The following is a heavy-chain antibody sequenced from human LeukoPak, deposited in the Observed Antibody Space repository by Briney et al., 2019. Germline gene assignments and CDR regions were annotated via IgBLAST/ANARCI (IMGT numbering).Heavy chain of an antibody. Sequence: GGSLRLSCAASGFTVSSNYMSWVRHAPGKGLELVSVIYSGGSTYYAESVKGRFTISRDNSKNTLYLQMNSLRAEDTAVYYCARDKYGDYYFDYWGQGTLVTVSS. V-gene: IGHV3-53*01. J-gene: IGHJ4*02. CDR3: ARDKYGDYYFDY. CDR2: IYSGGST. D-gene: IGHD4-17*01. CDR1: GFTVSSNY.